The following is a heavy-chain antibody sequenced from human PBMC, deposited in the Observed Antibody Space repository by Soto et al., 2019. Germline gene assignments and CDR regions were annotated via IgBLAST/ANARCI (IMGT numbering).Heavy chain of an antibody. Sequence: GSLRLSCSASGFTFSSYAMHWVRQAPGKGLEYVSAISSNGGSTYYADSVKGRFTISRDNSKNTLYLQMSSLRAEDTAVYYCARSWYCSGGSCYPLDFDYWGQGTLVTVSS. V-gene: IGHV3-64D*08. CDR1: GFTFSSYA. CDR2: ISSNGGST. D-gene: IGHD2-15*01. J-gene: IGHJ4*02. CDR3: ARSWYCSGGSCYPLDFDY.